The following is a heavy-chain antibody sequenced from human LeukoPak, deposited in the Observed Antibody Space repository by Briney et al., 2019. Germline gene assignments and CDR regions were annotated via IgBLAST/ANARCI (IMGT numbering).Heavy chain of an antibody. CDR1: GFSISDHY. V-gene: IGHV3-72*01. CDR3: TRVRHGDYFDY. J-gene: IGHJ4*02. CDR2: VRNKPNGYTT. D-gene: IGHD4-17*01. Sequence: GGSLRLSCAASGFSISDHYMDWVRQAPGKGLEWVGRVRNKPNGYTTDYGTSVKGRFTISSDDSKNSLYLQMNSLTSEGTAVYYCTRVRHGDYFDYWGQGTLVSVSS.